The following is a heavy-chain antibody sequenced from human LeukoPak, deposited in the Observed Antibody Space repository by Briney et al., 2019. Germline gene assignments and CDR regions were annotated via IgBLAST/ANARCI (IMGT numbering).Heavy chain of an antibody. V-gene: IGHV3-11*04. Sequence: GGSLRLSCAASGFTFSDYYMSWIRQAPGKGLEWVSYISSSGSTTYYADSVKGRFTISRDNAKNSLYLQMNSLRAEDTAVYYCAKDYYDSSGYYLDYWGQGTLVTVSS. J-gene: IGHJ4*02. CDR3: AKDYYDSSGYYLDY. CDR2: ISSSGSTT. CDR1: GFTFSDYY. D-gene: IGHD3-22*01.